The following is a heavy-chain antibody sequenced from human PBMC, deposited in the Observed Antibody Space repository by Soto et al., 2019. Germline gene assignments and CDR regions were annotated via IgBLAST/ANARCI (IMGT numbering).Heavy chain of an antibody. CDR1: GGTFSSYA. CDR2: IIPIFGTA. D-gene: IGHD6-13*01. Sequence: SVKVSCKASGGTFSSYAISWVRQAPGQGLEWMGGIIPIFGTANYAQKFQGRVTITADESTSTAYMELSSLRSEDTAVYYCARVEPDRIAAAGTHYYYGMDVWGQGATVTVSS. CDR3: ARVEPDRIAAAGTHYYYGMDV. J-gene: IGHJ6*02. V-gene: IGHV1-69*13.